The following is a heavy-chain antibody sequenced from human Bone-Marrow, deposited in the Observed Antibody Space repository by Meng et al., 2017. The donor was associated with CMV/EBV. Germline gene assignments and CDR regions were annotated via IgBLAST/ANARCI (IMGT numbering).Heavy chain of an antibody. J-gene: IGHJ4*02. CDR1: GFTFSSYA. CDR3: TTENSSSSKD. CDR2: ISYDGSNK. V-gene: IGHV3-30-3*01. D-gene: IGHD6-6*01. Sequence: GESLKISCAASGFTFSSYAMHWVRQAPGKGLEWVAVISYDGSNKYYADSVKGRFTISRDNSKNTLYLQMNSLRAEDTAVYYCTTENSSSSKDWGQGKRVNGAS.